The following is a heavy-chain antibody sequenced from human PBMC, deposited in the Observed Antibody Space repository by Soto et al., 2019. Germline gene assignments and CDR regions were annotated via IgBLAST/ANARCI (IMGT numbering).Heavy chain of an antibody. CDR1: AGSISSYY. J-gene: IGHJ5*02. CDR2: IYYSGST. V-gene: IGHV4-59*08. Sequence: PSETLSLTCTVSAGSISSYYWNWIRQPPGKGLEWIGHIYYSGSTNYSPSLKSRVTISLDTSKNQFSLKLSSVTAADTAVYYCARSLSGFDILTDNWFDPWGQGTLVTVSS. D-gene: IGHD3-9*01. CDR3: ARSLSGFDILTDNWFDP.